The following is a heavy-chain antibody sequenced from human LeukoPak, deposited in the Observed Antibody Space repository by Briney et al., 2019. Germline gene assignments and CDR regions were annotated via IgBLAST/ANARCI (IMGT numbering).Heavy chain of an antibody. CDR1: GFTFSSNS. CDR2: ISYSSSNI. D-gene: IGHD2-15*01. J-gene: IGHJ4*02. Sequence: GGSLRLSCAAPGFTFSSNSLNWVRQAPGKGLEWVSSISYSSSNIYYADSVKGRFTISRDNAKNSLFLQMNSLRPEDTAVYYCVSSACSGGTCYFYFDYWGQGTLVTVSS. CDR3: VSSACSGGTCYFYFDY. V-gene: IGHV3-21*01.